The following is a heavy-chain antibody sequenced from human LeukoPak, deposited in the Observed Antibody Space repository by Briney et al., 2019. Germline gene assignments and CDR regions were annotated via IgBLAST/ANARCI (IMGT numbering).Heavy chain of an antibody. CDR2: IYSGGST. Sequence: GGSLRLSCAASGFTVSSNYMSWVRQAPGKGLEWVSVIYSGGSTYYADSVKGRFTISRDNSKNTLYLQMNSLRAEDTAVYYCARHTGYSSEFDYWGQGTLVTVSS. V-gene: IGHV3-53*01. CDR1: GFTVSSNY. J-gene: IGHJ4*02. D-gene: IGHD6-25*01. CDR3: ARHTGYSSEFDY.